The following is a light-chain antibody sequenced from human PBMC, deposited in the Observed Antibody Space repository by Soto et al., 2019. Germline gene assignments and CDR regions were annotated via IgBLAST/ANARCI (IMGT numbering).Light chain of an antibody. J-gene: IGKJ4*01. CDR1: QTLNNY. CDR2: AAS. Sequence: DIQMTQSPSAVSASVGDRITITCRASQTLNNYLTWFQQKPGKAPKVLIYAASTLQSGVPSRFSGSGSGAEFTLTISSLQPDDFATYYCQQSFSPRLPFVGG. CDR3: QQSFSPRLPF. V-gene: IGKV1-39*01.